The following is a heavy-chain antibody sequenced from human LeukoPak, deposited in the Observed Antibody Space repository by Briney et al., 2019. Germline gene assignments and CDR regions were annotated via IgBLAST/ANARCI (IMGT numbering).Heavy chain of an antibody. D-gene: IGHD2-2*01. CDR1: GYSISGDYY. CDR2: IYHSEST. J-gene: IGHJ4*02. V-gene: IGHV4-38-2*01. CDR3: ARNAQYCSTSSCYFFDY. Sequence: SETLSLTCAVSGYSISGDYYWGWVRQPPGKGLEWIGSIYHSESTYYNPSLKSRVLISVDTSKNQFSLKLSSVTAADTAVYYCARNAQYCSTSSCYFFDYWGQGTLVTVSS.